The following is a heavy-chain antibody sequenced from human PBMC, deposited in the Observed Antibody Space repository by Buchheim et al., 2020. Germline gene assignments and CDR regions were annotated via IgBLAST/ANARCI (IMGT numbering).Heavy chain of an antibody. D-gene: IGHD2-21*02. CDR2: IKSDGSSR. V-gene: IGHV3-74*01. Sequence: EVQLVESGGGLVQPGGSLRLSCAASGFTFSSYWMHWVRQASGKGLVWVSRIKSDGSSRSYADSVKGRFTISRDNAKNTLHLQMNSLRAEDTAVYYCARGYCGGDCYSDYWGQGTL. CDR1: GFTFSSYW. CDR3: ARGYCGGDCYSDY. J-gene: IGHJ4*02.